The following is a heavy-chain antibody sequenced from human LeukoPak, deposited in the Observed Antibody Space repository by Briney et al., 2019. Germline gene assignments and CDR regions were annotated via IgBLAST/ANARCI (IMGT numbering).Heavy chain of an antibody. CDR3: AKGPIVVVPAAIWD. Sequence: PGGSLRLSCAASGFTVSTNYMAWVRQPPGKGLEWVSVIFGGGGTYYAGSVRGRFTISRDTSKNTLYLQMNSLRAEDTAVYYCAKGPIVVVPAAIWDWGQGTLVTVSS. V-gene: IGHV3-53*01. CDR1: GFTVSTNY. CDR2: IFGGGGT. D-gene: IGHD2-2*02. J-gene: IGHJ4*02.